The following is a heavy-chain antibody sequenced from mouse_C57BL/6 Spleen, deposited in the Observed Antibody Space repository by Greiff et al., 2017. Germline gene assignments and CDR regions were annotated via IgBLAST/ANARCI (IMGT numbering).Heavy chain of an antibody. CDR2: ISDGGSYT. Sequence: EVHLVESGGGLVKPGGSLKLSCAASGFTFSSYAMSWVRQTPEKRLEWVATISDGGSYTYYPDNVKGRFTISRDNAKNNLYLQMSHLKSEDTAMYYCARLGYYGSSYDWYFDVWGTGTTVTVSS. D-gene: IGHD1-1*01. CDR3: ARLGYYGSSYDWYFDV. J-gene: IGHJ1*03. CDR1: GFTFSSYA. V-gene: IGHV5-4*01.